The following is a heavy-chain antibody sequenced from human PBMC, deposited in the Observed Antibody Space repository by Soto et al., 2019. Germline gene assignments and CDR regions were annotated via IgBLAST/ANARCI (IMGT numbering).Heavy chain of an antibody. Sequence: ASETLSLTCTVSSGSISSSNWWVWGRQPPGKGLEWIGDIYYSGSTNYNPSLKSRVTISVDTSKNQFSLKLSSVTAADTAVYYCARRGAAAGKFDYWGQGTLVTVSS. CDR1: SGSISSSNW. V-gene: IGHV4-4*02. CDR2: IYYSGST. CDR3: ARRGAAAGKFDY. J-gene: IGHJ4*02. D-gene: IGHD6-13*01.